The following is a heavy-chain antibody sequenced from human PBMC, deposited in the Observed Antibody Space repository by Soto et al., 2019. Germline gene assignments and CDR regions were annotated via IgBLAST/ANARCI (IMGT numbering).Heavy chain of an antibody. J-gene: IGHJ5*02. D-gene: IGHD1-26*01. V-gene: IGHV1-18*01. CDR1: GYRFISFG. CDR3: ARVIGGNYAFDP. CDR2: ISAYNGDT. Sequence: ASVKVSCKTSGYRFISFGISWVRQAPGQGLEWMGWISAYNGDTHYAQNLQGRVTMTTDTSTTTAYMEVRSLTSDDTAVYYCARVIGGNYAFDPWGQGTLVTVSS.